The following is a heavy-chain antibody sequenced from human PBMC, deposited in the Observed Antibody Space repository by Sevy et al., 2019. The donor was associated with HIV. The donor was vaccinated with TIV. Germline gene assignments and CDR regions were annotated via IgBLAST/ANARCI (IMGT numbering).Heavy chain of an antibody. CDR2: IYYSGST. CDR1: GGSISSYY. V-gene: IGHV4-59*01. Sequence: SETLSLTCPVSGGSISSYYWSWIRQPPGKGLEWIGYIYYSGSTNYNPSLKSRVTISVDTSKNQFSLKLSSVTAADTAVYYCARDRGNYYDSSGYYLRIGAFDIWGQGTMVTVSS. CDR3: ARDRGNYYDSSGYYLRIGAFDI. J-gene: IGHJ3*02. D-gene: IGHD3-22*01.